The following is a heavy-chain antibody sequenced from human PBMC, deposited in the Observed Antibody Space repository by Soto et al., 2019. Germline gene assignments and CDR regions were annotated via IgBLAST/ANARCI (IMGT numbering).Heavy chain of an antibody. D-gene: IGHD3-22*01. V-gene: IGHV4-59*12. Sequence: PSETLSLTCTVPGVSISSYYWIWIRQPPGKGLEWIGYIYYSGSTNYNPSLKSRVTISVDTSKNQFSLYLQMNSLRAEDTAVYYCAKCGYDSSGRLLRYFQHWGQGTLVTVSS. CDR2: IYYSGST. CDR1: GVSISSYY. CDR3: AKCGYDSSGRLLRYFQH. J-gene: IGHJ1*01.